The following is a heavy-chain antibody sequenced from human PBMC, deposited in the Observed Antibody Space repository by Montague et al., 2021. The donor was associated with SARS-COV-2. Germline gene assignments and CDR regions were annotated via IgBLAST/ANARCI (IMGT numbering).Heavy chain of an antibody. CDR3: AKVMWEDYYDSSGSPDAFDI. CDR1: GFTFDDYA. V-gene: IGHV3-9*01. D-gene: IGHD3-22*01. CDR2: ISWKSGSI. Sequence: SLRLSCAASGFTFDDYAMHWVRQAPGKGLEWVSGISWKSGSIAYADSVKGRFTISRDNAKNSLYLQMNSLRAEDTALYYCAKVMWEDYYDSSGSPDAFDIWGQGTMVTVSS. J-gene: IGHJ3*02.